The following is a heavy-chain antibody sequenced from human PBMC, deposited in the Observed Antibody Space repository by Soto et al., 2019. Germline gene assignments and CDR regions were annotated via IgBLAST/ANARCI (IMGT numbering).Heavy chain of an antibody. J-gene: IGHJ5*02. CDR2: IYYTGST. V-gene: IGHV4-31*03. D-gene: IGHD5-18*01. Sequence: QVQLRESGPGLVKPSQTLSLTCTVSDDSISSGGYYWAWIRQHPGRGLEWIGYIYYTGSTYYSPSLKSRLTISVDTSQNQFSLDLTSVTAADTAVYYCARCEYSGKSRWLDPWGPGTPVAVS. CDR3: ARCEYSGKSRWLDP. CDR1: DDSISSGGYY.